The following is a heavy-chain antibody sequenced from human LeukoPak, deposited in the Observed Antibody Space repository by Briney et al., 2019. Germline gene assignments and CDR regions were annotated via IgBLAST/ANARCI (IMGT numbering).Heavy chain of an antibody. V-gene: IGHV3-74*01. CDR3: VRGVGGRSGDY. CDR2: MNSDGSSI. CDR1: GFTFSSYW. D-gene: IGHD3-10*01. Sequence: GGSLRLSCAASGFTFSSYWMHWVRQAPGKGLVWVSRMNSDGSSISYADSVKGRFTISRDNAKNTLYLQMDSLRAEDTAVYYCVRGVGGRSGDYWGQGTLVTVSS. J-gene: IGHJ4*02.